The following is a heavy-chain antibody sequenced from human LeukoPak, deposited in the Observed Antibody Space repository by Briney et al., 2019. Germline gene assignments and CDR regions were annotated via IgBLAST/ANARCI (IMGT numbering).Heavy chain of an antibody. CDR1: GYSISSGYY. J-gene: IGHJ3*02. Sequence: PSETLSLTCDVSGYSISSGYYWGWIRQPPGKGLEWIGSLSHGGTTFYNPSLKGRVTMSVDTSRSQFSLNLASVTAADTAIYYCARDGTATSGDAFNIWGQGTTVIVSS. D-gene: IGHD1-7*01. V-gene: IGHV4-38-2*02. CDR3: ARDGTATSGDAFNI. CDR2: LSHGGTT.